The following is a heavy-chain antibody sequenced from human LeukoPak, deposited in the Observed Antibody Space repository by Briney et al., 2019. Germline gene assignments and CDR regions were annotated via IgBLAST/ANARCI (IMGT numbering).Heavy chain of an antibody. J-gene: IGHJ4*02. CDR2: IYYSGST. CDR1: GGSISSYY. V-gene: IGHV4-59*08. Sequence: PSETLSLTCTVSGGSISSYYWSWIRQPPGKGLEWIGYIYYSGSTNYNPSLKSRVTISVDTSQNHFSLKLSSVTAADTAIYYCARHVHDPTFDFWGQGTLVTVSS. CDR3: ARHVHDPTFDF.